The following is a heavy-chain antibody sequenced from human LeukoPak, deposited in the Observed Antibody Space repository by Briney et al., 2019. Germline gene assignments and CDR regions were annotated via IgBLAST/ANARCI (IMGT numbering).Heavy chain of an antibody. CDR3: ARGPPPYIQLWSAYYYYGMDV. Sequence: SETLSLTCAVYGGSFSGYYWSWIRQPPGKGLEWIGEINHRGSTNYNPSLKSRVTISVDTSKNQFSLKLSSVTAADTAVYYCARGPPPYIQLWSAYYYYGMDVWGQGTTVTVSS. J-gene: IGHJ6*02. V-gene: IGHV4-34*01. CDR1: GGSFSGYY. D-gene: IGHD5-18*01. CDR2: INHRGST.